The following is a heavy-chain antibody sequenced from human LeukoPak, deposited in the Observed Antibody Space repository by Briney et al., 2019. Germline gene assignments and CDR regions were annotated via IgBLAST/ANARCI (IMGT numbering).Heavy chain of an antibody. J-gene: IGHJ4*02. D-gene: IGHD6-19*01. Sequence: SETLSLTCTVSGGSISNYHRSWIRQPAGKGLEWIGQIHTSGSTNYNPPLKSRVTMSIDTTEDQVSLTIGSVTAADTAFYYCARRDISSGWSFNYWGQGTLVTVSS. CDR3: ARRDISSGWSFNY. CDR1: GGSISNYH. CDR2: IHTSGST. V-gene: IGHV4-4*07.